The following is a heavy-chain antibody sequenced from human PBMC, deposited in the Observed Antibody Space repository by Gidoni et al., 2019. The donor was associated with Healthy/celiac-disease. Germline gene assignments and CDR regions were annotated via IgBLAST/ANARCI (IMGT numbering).Heavy chain of an antibody. V-gene: IGHV3-30*18. D-gene: IGHD6-6*01. CDR2: ISYDGSNK. J-gene: IGHJ6*02. Sequence: QVQLVASGGGVVQPGRSLRLSCAASGFTFSSSGMHWVRQAPGKGLEWVAVISYDGSNKYYADSVKGRFTISRDNSKNTLYLQMNSLRAEDTAVYYCAKDGARYSSSTSPFGMDVWGQGTTVTVSS. CDR1: GFTFSSSG. CDR3: AKDGARYSSSTSPFGMDV.